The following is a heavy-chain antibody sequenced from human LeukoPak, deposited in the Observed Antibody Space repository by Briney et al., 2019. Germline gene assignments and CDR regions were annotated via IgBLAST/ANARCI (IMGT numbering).Heavy chain of an antibody. CDR1: GFTFSTYG. D-gene: IGHD2-21*02. Sequence: GGSLRLSCAASGFTFSTYGMHWVRQAPGKGLEWVAVISFDGIYKFYSDSVKGRFSISRDNSNNTLSLQMNSLRADDTAVYYCARDGDAPMTDFDYWGQGTLVTVSS. V-gene: IGHV3-30*03. CDR3: ARDGDAPMTDFDY. J-gene: IGHJ4*02. CDR2: ISFDGIYK.